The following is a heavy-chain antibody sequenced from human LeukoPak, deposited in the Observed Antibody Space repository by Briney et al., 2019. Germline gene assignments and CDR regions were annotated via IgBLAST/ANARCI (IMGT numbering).Heavy chain of an antibody. J-gene: IGHJ4*02. CDR1: GFTVSSNY. Sequence: GGSLRLSCAASGFTVSSNYMSWVRQAPGKGLEWVSVIYSGGSTYYADSVKGRFTISRDNSKNTLYLQMNSLRTEDTTVYHCALIAVAGSPARPPDYWGQGTLVTVSS. CDR2: IYSGGST. V-gene: IGHV3-53*01. D-gene: IGHD6-19*01. CDR3: ALIAVAGSPARPPDY.